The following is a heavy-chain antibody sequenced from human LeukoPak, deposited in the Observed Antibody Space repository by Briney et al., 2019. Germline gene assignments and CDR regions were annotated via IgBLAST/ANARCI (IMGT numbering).Heavy chain of an antibody. CDR1: GITLSNYG. CDR3: AKRGIVIRAVIIIGFHKEAYYFDY. D-gene: IGHD3-10*01. Sequence: GGSLRLSCVVSGITLSNYGMSWVRQAPGKGLEWVSGISERGGSTNYADSVKGRFIISRDTSKNTVYLKMNSLRVEDTAVYFCAKRGIVIRAVIIIGFHKEAYYFDYWGQGILVTVSS. J-gene: IGHJ4*02. CDR2: ISERGGST. V-gene: IGHV3-23*01.